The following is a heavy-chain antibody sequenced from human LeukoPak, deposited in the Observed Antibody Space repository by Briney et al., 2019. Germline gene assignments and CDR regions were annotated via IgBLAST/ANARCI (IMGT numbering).Heavy chain of an antibody. CDR2: IRNKANRYTT. CDR1: GFTFSDHY. V-gene: IGHV3-72*01. J-gene: IGHJ3*02. Sequence: GGSLRLSCAASGFTFSDHYMDWVRQAPGKGLEGVGRIRNKANRYTTEHVASVKGRFTFSRDDSKKSLYQQMNSLKTEDTAMYYCARTSGSYSGGAFDIWGRGTMVTVSS. CDR3: ARTSGSYSGGAFDI. D-gene: IGHD1-26*01.